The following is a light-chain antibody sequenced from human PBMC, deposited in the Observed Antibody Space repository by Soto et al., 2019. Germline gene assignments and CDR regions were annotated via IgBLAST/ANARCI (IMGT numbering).Light chain of an antibody. CDR1: QSVSSIY. Sequence: EICLTQARSTRCLSSVAIATLSWTVSQSVSSIYLAWYQQKPGQAPRLLVYGASSRATGIPDRFSGSGSGTDFTLTISRLEPEDFAMYFCHQYRSSPQTFGQGTKV. CDR3: HQYRSSPQT. V-gene: IGKV3-20*01. J-gene: IGKJ1*01. CDR2: GAS.